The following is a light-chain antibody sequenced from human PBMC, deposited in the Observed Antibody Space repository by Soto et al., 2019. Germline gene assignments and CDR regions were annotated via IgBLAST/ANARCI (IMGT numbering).Light chain of an antibody. CDR3: SSYTSSAPLVV. CDR2: QVS. V-gene: IGLV2-14*01. Sequence: QSVLAQPASVSGSPGQSITISCTGTTSDVGGYNYVSWYQQHPGKAPKLMIYQVSNRPSGVSNRFSGSKSGSTASLTTSGLQAEDEADYYCSSYTSSAPLVVFGGGTQLTVL. J-gene: IGLJ2*01. CDR1: TSDVGGYNY.